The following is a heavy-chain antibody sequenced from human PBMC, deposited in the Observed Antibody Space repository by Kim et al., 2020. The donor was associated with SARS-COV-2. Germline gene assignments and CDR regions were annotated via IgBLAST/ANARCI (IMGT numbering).Heavy chain of an antibody. Sequence: GGSLRLSCAASGFTFGDYAMHWVRQAPGKGLEWVSGISWNSGSIGYADSVKGRFTISRDNAKNSLYLQMNSLRAEDTALYYCAKDIRCSSTSCLPERYYYYYMDVWGKGTTVTVSS. V-gene: IGHV3-9*01. CDR2: ISWNSGSI. CDR1: GFTFGDYA. CDR3: AKDIRCSSTSCLPERYYYYYMDV. J-gene: IGHJ6*03. D-gene: IGHD2-2*01.